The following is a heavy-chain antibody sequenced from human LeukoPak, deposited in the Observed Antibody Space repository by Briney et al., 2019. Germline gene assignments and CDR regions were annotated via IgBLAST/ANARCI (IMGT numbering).Heavy chain of an antibody. CDR2: IDPDSVGT. J-gene: IGHJ4*02. Sequence: ASVKVSCKTSGYTFTGYYLHRVRQAPGQGLEWMGGIDPDSVGTHYAQKFQVRVTVTRDTSITTVYMELSGLTTDDTAVYYCARVPGPYATSRFDYWGQGTLVTVSS. V-gene: IGHV1-2*02. CDR3: ARVPGPYATSRFDY. D-gene: IGHD2-2*01. CDR1: GYTFTGYY.